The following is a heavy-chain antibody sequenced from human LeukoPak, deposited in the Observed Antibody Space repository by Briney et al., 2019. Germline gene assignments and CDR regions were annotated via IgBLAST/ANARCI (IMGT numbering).Heavy chain of an antibody. J-gene: IGHJ4*02. CDR2: IYYSGST. CDR1: GGSISSSSYY. D-gene: IGHD3-10*01. V-gene: IGHV4-39*07. CDR3: ETSELLWFGEVY. Sequence: SETLSLTCTVSGGSISSSSYYWGWIRQPPGKGLEWIGSIYYSGSTYYNPSLKSRVTISVDTSKNQFSPKLSSVTAADTAVYYCETSELLWFGEVYWGQGTPVTVSS.